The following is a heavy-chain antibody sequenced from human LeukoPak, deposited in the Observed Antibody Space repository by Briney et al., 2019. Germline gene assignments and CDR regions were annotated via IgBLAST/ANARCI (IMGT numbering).Heavy chain of an antibody. Sequence: GGSLRLSCAASGFTFSSYAMSWVRQSPGKGLEWVSGVSGSGGSTYYADSVKGRFTISRDNSKNTLYLQMNSLRAEDTAVYYCAKDLDIVATITGNWGQGTLVTVSS. CDR1: GFTFSSYA. CDR2: VSGSGGST. J-gene: IGHJ4*02. D-gene: IGHD5-12*01. CDR3: AKDLDIVATITGN. V-gene: IGHV3-23*01.